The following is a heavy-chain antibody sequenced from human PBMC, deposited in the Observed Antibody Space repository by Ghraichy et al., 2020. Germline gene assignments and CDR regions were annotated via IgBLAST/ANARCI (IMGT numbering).Heavy chain of an antibody. CDR3: ARGHSNANAMDV. CDR2: IWYDGSNK. Sequence: LTCAASGFTFSHSGMHWVRQAPGKGLEWVAVIWYDGSNKYYADSVKGRFTISRDNSKNTLYLQMNSLRAEDTAVYYCARGHSNANAMDVWGQGTTVTVSS. CDR1: GFTFSHSG. J-gene: IGHJ6*02. V-gene: IGHV3-33*01. D-gene: IGHD2-8*01.